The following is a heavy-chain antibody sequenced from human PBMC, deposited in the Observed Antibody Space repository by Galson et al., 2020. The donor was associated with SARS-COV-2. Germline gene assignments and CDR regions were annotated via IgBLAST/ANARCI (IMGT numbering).Heavy chain of an antibody. J-gene: IGHJ6*03. V-gene: IGHV1-2*04. D-gene: IGHD3-10*01. CDR1: GSTFTGNY. Sequence: ASVKVSCKASGSTFTGNYIQRVRQAPGRGHAWMGWINPNSGGTKSAQKLPGWVTMTRATSIRTAYMELNRLQADDTAVYYCATGRGGWHMDVWGKGTTVTVSS. CDR2: INPNSGGT. CDR3: ATGRGGWHMDV.